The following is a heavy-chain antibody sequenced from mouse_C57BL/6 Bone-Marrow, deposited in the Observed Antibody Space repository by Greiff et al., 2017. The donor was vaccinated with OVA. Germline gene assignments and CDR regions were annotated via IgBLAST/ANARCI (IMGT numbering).Heavy chain of an antibody. D-gene: IGHD3-1*01. CDR2: IWGGGST. CDR1: GFSLTSYG. Sequence: QVQLQQSGPGLVAPSQSLSITCTVSGFSLTSYGVDWVRQPPGKGLEWLGVIWGGGSTNYNSALMSRLSISKDNSKSQVFLKMNSLQTDDTAMYYCAKQGLPDQFPYYAMDYWGQGTSVTVSS. V-gene: IGHV2-9*01. J-gene: IGHJ4*01. CDR3: AKQGLPDQFPYYAMDY.